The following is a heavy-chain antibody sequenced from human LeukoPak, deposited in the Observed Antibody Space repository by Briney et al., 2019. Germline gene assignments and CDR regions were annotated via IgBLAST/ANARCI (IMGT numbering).Heavy chain of an antibody. D-gene: IGHD2-15*01. CDR3: ADSDGYYYDV. V-gene: IGHV3-30*03. CDR1: GFTFSSYG. CDR2: ISYDGSNK. J-gene: IGHJ4*02. Sequence: GRSLRLSCAASGFTFSSYGMHWVRQAPGKGLEWVAVISYDGSNKYYADSVKGRFTISRDNSKNTLYLQMNSLGAEDTAVYYCADSDGYYYDVWGQGTLVTVS.